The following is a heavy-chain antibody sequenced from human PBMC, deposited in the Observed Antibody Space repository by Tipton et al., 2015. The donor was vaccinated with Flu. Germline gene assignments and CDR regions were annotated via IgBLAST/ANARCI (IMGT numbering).Heavy chain of an antibody. D-gene: IGHD5-18*01. J-gene: IGHJ3*02. CDR3: ARQSDTTLAYDAFDI. CDR2: IYPGASYT. Sequence: QSGAEVKKPGESLKISCKGSGYIFTNYWIAWVRQMPGKGLEWMGIIYPGASYTRYSPSFQGQVTISADKSISTAYLQWSSLKASDTAMYYCARQSDTTLAYDAFDIWGQGALVTVSS. CDR1: GYIFTNYW. V-gene: IGHV5-51*01.